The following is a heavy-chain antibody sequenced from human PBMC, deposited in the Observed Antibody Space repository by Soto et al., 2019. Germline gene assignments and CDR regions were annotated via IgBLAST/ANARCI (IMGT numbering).Heavy chain of an antibody. CDR3: ARDSGYCISTSCHNWFEP. Sequence: SETLSLTCAVSGGSISSGDYYWSWIRQPPGKGLEWIGYIYYSGSTYYNPSLKSRVTISVDTSKNQFSLKLSSVTAADTAVYYCARDSGYCISTSCHNWFEPWGQGTLVTVSS. D-gene: IGHD2-2*03. CDR1: GGSISSGDYY. V-gene: IGHV4-30-4*01. CDR2: IYYSGST. J-gene: IGHJ5*02.